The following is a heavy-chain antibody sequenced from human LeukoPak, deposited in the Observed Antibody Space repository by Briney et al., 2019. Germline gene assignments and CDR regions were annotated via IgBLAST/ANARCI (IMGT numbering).Heavy chain of an antibody. V-gene: IGHV3-53*01. J-gene: IGHJ4*02. D-gene: IGHD6-13*01. CDR1: GFTFNYAW. Sequence: PGGSLRLSCAASGFTFNYAWMSWVRQAPGKGLEWVSVIYSGGSTYYADSVKGRFTISRDNSKNTLYLQMNSLRAEDTAVYYCARDSSLRGYSSSWSDDWGQGILVTVSS. CDR3: ARDSSLRGYSSSWSDD. CDR2: IYSGGST.